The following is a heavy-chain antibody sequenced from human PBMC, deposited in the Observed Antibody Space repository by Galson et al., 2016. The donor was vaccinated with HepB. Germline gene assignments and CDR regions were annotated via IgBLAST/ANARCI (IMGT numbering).Heavy chain of an antibody. Sequence: SLRLSCAASGFVFSAFDMSWVRQAPGRGLEWVSTVVGSGSKTFYADSVKGRFTVSRANSRNTLHLQMIGLRAEDTAVYYCAKRGASGFVNYYGMDVWGQGTTVTVSS. CDR2: VVGSGSKT. J-gene: IGHJ6*02. D-gene: IGHD3-10*01. V-gene: IGHV3-23*01. CDR3: AKRGASGFVNYYGMDV. CDR1: GFVFSAFD.